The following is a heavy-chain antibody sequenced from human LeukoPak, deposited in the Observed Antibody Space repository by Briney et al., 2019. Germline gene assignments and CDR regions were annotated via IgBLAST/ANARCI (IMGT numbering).Heavy chain of an antibody. CDR2: IKQDGSEK. V-gene: IGHV3-7*01. Sequence: GGSLRLSCAASGFTFSSYAMSWVRQAPGKGLEWVANIKQDGSEKYQVDSVKGRFTVSRDNARKSLYLQMNSLRAEDTAVYYCARRPYYYDNSAYDYYFDYWGQGTLVTVSS. CDR1: GFTFSSYA. D-gene: IGHD3-22*01. J-gene: IGHJ4*02. CDR3: ARRPYYYDNSAYDYYFDY.